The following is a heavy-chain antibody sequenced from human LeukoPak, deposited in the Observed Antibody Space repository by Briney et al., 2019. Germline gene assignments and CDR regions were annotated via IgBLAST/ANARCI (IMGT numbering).Heavy chain of an antibody. CDR1: GFTFSSYS. D-gene: IGHD5-18*01. J-gene: IGHJ4*02. Sequence: GGSLRLSCAASGFTFSSYSMNWVRQAPGKGLEWVSYISSSSSTIYYADSVKGRFSISRDNSKNTLYLHMNSLRAEDTAVYYCAKGTAPQDTAMVDYWGQGTLVTVSS. V-gene: IGHV3-48*01. CDR3: AKGTAPQDTAMVDY. CDR2: ISSSSSTI.